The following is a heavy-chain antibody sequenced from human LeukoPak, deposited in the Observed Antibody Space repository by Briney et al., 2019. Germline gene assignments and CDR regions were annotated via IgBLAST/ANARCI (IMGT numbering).Heavy chain of an antibody. CDR1: GFTFSSYG. D-gene: IGHD3-9*01. CDR3: AKDEYDILTGYYNSVDY. Sequence: PGGTLRLSCAASGFTFSSYGMSWVRQAPGKGLEWVSYISSSGSTIYYADSVKGRFTISRDNSKNTLYLQMNSLRAEDTAVYYCAKDEYDILTGYYNSVDYWGQGTLVTVSS. V-gene: IGHV3-23*01. CDR2: ISSSGSTI. J-gene: IGHJ4*02.